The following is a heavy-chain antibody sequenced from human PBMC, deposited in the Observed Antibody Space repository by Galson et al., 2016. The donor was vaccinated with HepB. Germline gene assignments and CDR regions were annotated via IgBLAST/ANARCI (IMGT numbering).Heavy chain of an antibody. V-gene: IGHV4-4*02. CDR3: TRESGAFVPFGF. CDR1: SGYITNSNY. D-gene: IGHD3-16*01. CDR2: VSNKGKT. Sequence: SETLSLTCGVSSGYITNSNYWSWVRQPPGKGLEWIGEVSNKGKTNFNPSLACRLSMSFDMSTNEASLRLNFMTAEDTATYFCTRESGAFVPFGFWGQGAPVTVSS. J-gene: IGHJ4*02.